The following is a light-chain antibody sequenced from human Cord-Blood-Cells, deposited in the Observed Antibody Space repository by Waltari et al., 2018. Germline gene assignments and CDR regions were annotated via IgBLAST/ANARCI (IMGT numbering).Light chain of an antibody. CDR3: QQYGSSPFT. CDR1: QSVSSSY. Sequence: EIVLTQSPDTLSLSPRERAPLSCRASQSVSSSYLAWYQQKPGQAPRLLIYGASSRATGIPDRFSGSGSGTDFTLTISRLEPEDFAVYYCQQYGSSPFTFGPGTKVDIK. CDR2: GAS. J-gene: IGKJ3*01. V-gene: IGKV3-20*01.